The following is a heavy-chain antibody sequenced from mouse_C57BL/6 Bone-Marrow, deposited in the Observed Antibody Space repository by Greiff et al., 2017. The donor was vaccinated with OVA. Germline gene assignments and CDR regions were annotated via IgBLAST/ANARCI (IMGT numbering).Heavy chain of an antibody. CDR2: ISDGGSYT. CDR3: ARDANWGFAY. Sequence: EVHLVESGGGLVKPGGSLKLSCAASGFTFSSYAMSWVRQTPEKRLEWVATISDGGSYTYYPDNVKGRFTFSRDNAKNNLYLHRSHLKSEDTAMCYCARDANWGFAYWGQGTLVTVSA. V-gene: IGHV5-4*01. J-gene: IGHJ3*01. CDR1: GFTFSSYA. D-gene: IGHD4-1*01.